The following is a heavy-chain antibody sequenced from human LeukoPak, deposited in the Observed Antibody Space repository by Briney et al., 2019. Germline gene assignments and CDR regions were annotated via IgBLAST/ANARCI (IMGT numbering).Heavy chain of an antibody. Sequence: ASVKVSCKASGYTFTSYYMYWVRQAPGQGLEWMGIINPSGGSTSYAQKFQGRVTMTRDTSTSTVYMELSSLRSEDTAVYYCARGSGYCGGDCYPNNWFDPWGQGTLVTVSS. V-gene: IGHV1-46*01. CDR3: ARGSGYCGGDCYPNNWFDP. CDR1: GYTFTSYY. J-gene: IGHJ5*02. D-gene: IGHD2-21*02. CDR2: INPSGGST.